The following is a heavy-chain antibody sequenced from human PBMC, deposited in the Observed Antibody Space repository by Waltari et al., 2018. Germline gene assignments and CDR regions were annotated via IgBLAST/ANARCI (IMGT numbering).Heavy chain of an antibody. Sequence: QVQLQQSGPGLVKPSQPPSPTCAISGASVATKTAAWNWIRHSPSRGLEWLGRTYYRSRWYNNYAVSVKSRITINQDTSKNQFSLQLSSVTPEDTAVYYCARDPPDGYTYFDYWGQGTLVTVSS. V-gene: IGHV6-1*01. CDR2: TYYRSRWYN. J-gene: IGHJ4*02. D-gene: IGHD3-16*01. CDR1: GASVATKTAA. CDR3: ARDPPDGYTYFDY.